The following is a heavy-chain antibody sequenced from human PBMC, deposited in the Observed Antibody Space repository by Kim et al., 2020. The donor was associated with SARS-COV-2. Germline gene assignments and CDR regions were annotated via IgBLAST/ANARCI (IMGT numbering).Heavy chain of an antibody. CDR1: GGTFSSYA. CDR2: IIPIFGTA. J-gene: IGHJ6*02. Sequence: SVKVSCKASGGTFSSYAISWVRQAPGQGLEWMGGIIPIFGTANYAQKFQGRVTITADESTSTAYMELSSLRSEDTAVYYCASGVTMVRGDLYYYYGMDAWGQGATVTVSS. D-gene: IGHD3-10*01. V-gene: IGHV1-69*13. CDR3: ASGVTMVRGDLYYYYGMDA.